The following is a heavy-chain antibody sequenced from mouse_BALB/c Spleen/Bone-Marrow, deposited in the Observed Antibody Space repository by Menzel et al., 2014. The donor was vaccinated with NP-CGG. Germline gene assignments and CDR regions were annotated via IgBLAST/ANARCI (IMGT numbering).Heavy chain of an antibody. D-gene: IGHD2-1*01. Sequence: EVMLVESGGGLVQPGGSLKLSCAASGFTFSSYGISWVRQTPGKRLELVATINSNGGSTYYPDSVKGRFTISRDNAKNTLYLQMSSLKSEDTAMYYCARDRGGYGNPRSFAYWGQGTLVTVSA. V-gene: IGHV5-6-3*01. J-gene: IGHJ3*01. CDR3: ARDRGGYGNPRSFAY. CDR1: GFTFSSYG. CDR2: INSNGGST.